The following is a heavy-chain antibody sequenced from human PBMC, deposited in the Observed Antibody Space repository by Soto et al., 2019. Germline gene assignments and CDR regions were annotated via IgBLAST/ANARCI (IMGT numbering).Heavy chain of an antibody. V-gene: IGHV3-30-3*01. CDR3: ATSRGVGATDYFDY. J-gene: IGHJ4*02. CDR1: GFTFSSYA. D-gene: IGHD1-26*01. Sequence: GGSLRLSCAASGFTFSSYAMHWVRQAPGKGLEWVAVISYDGSNKYYADSVKGRFTISRDNSKNTLYLQMNSLRAEDTAVYYCATSRGVGATDYFDYWGQGTLVTVSS. CDR2: ISYDGSNK.